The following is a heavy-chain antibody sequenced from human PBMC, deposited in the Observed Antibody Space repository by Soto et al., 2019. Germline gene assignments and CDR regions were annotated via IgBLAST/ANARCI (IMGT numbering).Heavy chain of an antibody. J-gene: IGHJ4*02. CDR1: GFTFSDYY. D-gene: IGHD1-26*01. V-gene: IGHV3-11*05. CDR3: AGYLGATTHANERKRAFDY. Sequence: QVQLVESGGGLVKPGGSLRLSCAASGFTFSDYYMSWVRQAPGKGLEWVSYISSSSSYTNYADSVKGRFTISRDNAKNSLYLQMNILRAEDTAVYYCAGYLGATTHANERKRAFDYWGQGTLVTVSS. CDR2: ISSSSSYT.